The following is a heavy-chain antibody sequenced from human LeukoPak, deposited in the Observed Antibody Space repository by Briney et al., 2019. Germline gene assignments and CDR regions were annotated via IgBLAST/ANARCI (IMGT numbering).Heavy chain of an antibody. V-gene: IGHV4-34*01. CDR1: GGSFSGYY. CDR2: INHSGST. J-gene: IGHJ4*02. D-gene: IGHD6-13*01. Sequence: SETLSLTCAVYGGSFSGYYWSWLPQPPGKGLEWIGEINHSGSTNYNPSLKSRVTISVDTSKSQFSLKLSSVTAADTAVYYCARGGSWRSSWEFDYWGQGTLVTVSS. CDR3: ARGGSWRSSWEFDY.